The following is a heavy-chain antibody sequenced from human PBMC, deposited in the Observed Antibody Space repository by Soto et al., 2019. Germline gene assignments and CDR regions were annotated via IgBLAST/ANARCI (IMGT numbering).Heavy chain of an antibody. CDR2: IWYDGSNK. J-gene: IGHJ6*02. CDR3: ARGGSSSWYDPYYYGMDV. D-gene: IGHD6-13*01. Sequence: QVQLVESGGGVVQPGRSLRLSCAASGFTFSSYGMHWVRQAPGKGLEWVAVIWYDGSNKYYADSVKGRFTISRDNSKNTLYLQMNSLRAEDTAVYYCARGGSSSWYDPYYYGMDVWGQGTTVTVSS. V-gene: IGHV3-33*01. CDR1: GFTFSSYG.